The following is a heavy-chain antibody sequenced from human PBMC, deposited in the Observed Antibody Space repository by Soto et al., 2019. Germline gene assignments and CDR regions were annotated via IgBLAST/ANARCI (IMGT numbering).Heavy chain of an antibody. V-gene: IGHV4-31*03. J-gene: IGHJ3*02. D-gene: IGHD3-22*01. CDR2: IYDSGST. Sequence: QVQLQESGPGLVKPSQTLSLTCTVSGGSISSGGYYWSWIRQHPGKGLEWIGYIYDSGSTYYNPYLKSRFTISVDTSKNQFSLKLSSVTAADTAVYYCARGPGDYYGSSGSTNAFDIWGQGTMVTVSS. CDR1: GGSISSGGYY. CDR3: ARGPGDYYGSSGSTNAFDI.